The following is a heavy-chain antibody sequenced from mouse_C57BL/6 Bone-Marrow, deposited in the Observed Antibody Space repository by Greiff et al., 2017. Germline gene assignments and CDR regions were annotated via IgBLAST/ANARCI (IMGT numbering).Heavy chain of an antibody. Sequence: QVQLQQSGAELVRPGTSVKVSCKASGYAFTNYLIEWVKQRPGQGLEWIGVINPGSGGTNYNEKFKGKGTLTADKSYSTAYMQLSSLTSEDSAVYFCARGRLRRRVFDYWGQGTTLTVSS. D-gene: IGHD2-4*01. V-gene: IGHV1-54*01. J-gene: IGHJ2*01. CDR1: GYAFTNYL. CDR3: ARGRLRRRVFDY. CDR2: INPGSGGT.